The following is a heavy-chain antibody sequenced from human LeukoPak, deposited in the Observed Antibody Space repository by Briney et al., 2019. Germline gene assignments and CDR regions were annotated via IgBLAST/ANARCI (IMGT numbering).Heavy chain of an antibody. J-gene: IGHJ4*02. V-gene: IGHV1-18*01. CDR1: GYTFTSYG. Sequence: ASVKVSCKASGYTFTSYGISWVRQAPGQGLEWMGWISAYNGNTNYAQKLQGRVTMTTDTSASTAYMELSSLRSEDTAVYYCAREGHSSGYYSNFDYWGQGTLVTVSS. CDR2: ISAYNGNT. CDR3: AREGHSSGYYSNFDY. D-gene: IGHD3-22*01.